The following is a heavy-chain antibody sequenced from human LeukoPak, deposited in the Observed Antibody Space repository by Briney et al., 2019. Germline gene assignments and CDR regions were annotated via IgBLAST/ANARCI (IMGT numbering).Heavy chain of an antibody. D-gene: IGHD5-18*01. CDR1: GXSINSYY. CDR2: IYTGGST. Sequence: SETLSLTCTASGXSINSYYWSWIRQPAAKGIQWTGLIYTGGSTNYHPSLKSRVTMSVDTFKNQFSLKLSSVTAADTAVYYCARVRGGYSYGYSAFDIWGQGTMVTVSS. V-gene: IGHV4-4*07. CDR3: ARVRGGYSYGYSAFDI. J-gene: IGHJ3*02.